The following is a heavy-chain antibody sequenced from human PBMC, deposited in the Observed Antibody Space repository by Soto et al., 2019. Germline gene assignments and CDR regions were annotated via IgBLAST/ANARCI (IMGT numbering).Heavy chain of an antibody. V-gene: IGHV1-18*01. Sequence: ASVKVSCKASGYTFTSYGISWVRQAPGQGLEWMGGISAYNGNTNYTQKLQGRVTMTTDTSKSTVYMELRSLRSDDTAVYYCAREGYYDSSGYYYLFEFWCRGTRVMVS. D-gene: IGHD3-22*01. CDR1: GYTFTSYG. J-gene: IGHJ4*02. CDR3: AREGYYDSSGYYYLFEF. CDR2: ISAYNGNT.